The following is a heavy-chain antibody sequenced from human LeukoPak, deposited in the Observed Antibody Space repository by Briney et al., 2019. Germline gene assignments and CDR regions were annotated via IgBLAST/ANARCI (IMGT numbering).Heavy chain of an antibody. V-gene: IGHV4-39*01. CDR3: VRLHDSRGYYPDS. Sequence: PSETLSLTCTVSGGSINSGSFYWGWIRQPPGKGLKWIGLNSYSGNSYYNPSLKSRVTVSVDTSNNLFSLMLSSVTAADTAVYYCVRLHDSRGYYPDSWGQGTLVTVSS. CDR1: GGSINSGSFY. CDR2: NSYSGNS. J-gene: IGHJ5*01. D-gene: IGHD3-22*01.